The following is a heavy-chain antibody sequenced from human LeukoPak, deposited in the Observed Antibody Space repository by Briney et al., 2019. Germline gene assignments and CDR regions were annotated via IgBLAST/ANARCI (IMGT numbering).Heavy chain of an antibody. V-gene: IGHV3-53*01. CDR1: GFTVSSNY. Sequence: GGSLRLSCAASGFTVSSNYMSWVRQAPGKGLEWVSVIYSGGSTYYADSVKGRFTISRDNSENTLYLQMNSLRAEDTAVYYCARSPTDTSGYRSWGQGTLVTVSS. J-gene: IGHJ5*02. D-gene: IGHD3-22*01. CDR3: ARSPTDTSGYRS. CDR2: IYSGGST.